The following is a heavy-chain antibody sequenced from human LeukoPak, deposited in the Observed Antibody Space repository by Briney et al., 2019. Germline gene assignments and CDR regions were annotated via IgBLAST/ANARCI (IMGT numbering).Heavy chain of an antibody. CDR3: VKGGWKFDF. CDR1: GFTFSSSW. D-gene: IGHD1-1*01. J-gene: IGHJ4*02. Sequence: PGGSLRLSCAASGFTFSSSWMTWVRRTPGRGLEWVANIKEDGSETNYVDSVKGRFSISRDNVQNSLHLQMNSLRAEDTAVYYCVKGGWKFDFWGQGTLVTVSS. V-gene: IGHV3-7*05. CDR2: IKEDGSET.